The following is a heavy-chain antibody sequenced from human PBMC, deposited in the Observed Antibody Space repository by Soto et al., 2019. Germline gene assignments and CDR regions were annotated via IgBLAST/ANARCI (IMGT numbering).Heavy chain of an antibody. D-gene: IGHD3-3*01. CDR1: GGTFSSYA. V-gene: IGHV1-69*13. J-gene: IGHJ5*02. CDR2: IIPIFGTA. CDR3: ARSSTQRYDFWSGYLPSFDP. Sequence: SVKVSCNASGGTFSSYAISWVRQAPGQGLEWMGGIIPIFGTANYAQKFQGRVTITADESTSTAYMELSSLRSEDTAVYYCARSSTQRYDFWSGYLPSFDPWGQGTLVPVPS.